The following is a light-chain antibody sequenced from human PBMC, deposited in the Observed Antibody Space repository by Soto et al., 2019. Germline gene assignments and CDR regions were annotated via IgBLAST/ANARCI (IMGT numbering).Light chain of an antibody. CDR2: DVN. Sequence: QSVLTQPASVSGSPGQSITISCMGTSSDVGAYKYVSWYQQHPGKAPKLIIYDVNNRPSGVSNRFSGSKSGNTASLTISGLQDEDEDDYYCSSYTMSNSRVFGGGTKLTVL. CDR1: SSDVGAYKY. J-gene: IGLJ3*02. CDR3: SSYTMSNSRV. V-gene: IGLV2-14*01.